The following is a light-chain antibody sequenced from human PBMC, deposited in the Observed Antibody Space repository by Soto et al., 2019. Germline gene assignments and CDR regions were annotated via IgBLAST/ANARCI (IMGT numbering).Light chain of an antibody. CDR3: ASRDDRLSVV. CDR1: SSNIGRNY. V-gene: IGLV1-47*01. CDR2: RNN. J-gene: IGLJ2*01. Sequence: QSVLTQPPSASGTLGQRVTISCSGSSSNIGRNYVYWYQQLPGTAPKLLIYRNNQRPSGVPDRFSGSKSGTSASLAISGLRPEDEADYYCASRDDRLSVVFGGGTKLTVL.